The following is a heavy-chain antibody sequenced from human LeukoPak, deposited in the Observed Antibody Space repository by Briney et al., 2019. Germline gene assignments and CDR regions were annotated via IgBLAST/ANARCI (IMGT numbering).Heavy chain of an antibody. J-gene: IGHJ4*02. CDR1: GFTFDDYA. CDR3: AKAPPSGSGSYYNGDY. CDR2: ISWNSGSK. Sequence: PGRSLRLSCAASGFTFDDYAMHWVRQAPGKGLEWVSGISWNSGSKGYADSVKGRFTISRDNAKNSLYLQMNSLRAEDTAVYYCAKAPPSGSGSYYNGDYWGQGTLVTVSS. V-gene: IGHV3-9*01. D-gene: IGHD3-10*01.